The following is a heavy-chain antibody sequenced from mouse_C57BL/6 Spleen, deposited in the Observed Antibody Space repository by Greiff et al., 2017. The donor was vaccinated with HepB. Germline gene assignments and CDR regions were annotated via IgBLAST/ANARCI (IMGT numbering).Heavy chain of an antibody. Sequence: VQLQQSDAELVKPGASVKISCKVSGYTFTDHTIHWMKQRPEQGLEWIGYIYPRDGSTKYNEKFKGKATLIADKSSSTAYMQLSSLTSEDSAVYYCARGSYYRAMDYWGQGTSVTVSS. CDR1: GYTFTDHT. J-gene: IGHJ4*01. V-gene: IGHV1-78*01. D-gene: IGHD2-12*01. CDR2: IYPRDGST. CDR3: ARGSYYRAMDY.